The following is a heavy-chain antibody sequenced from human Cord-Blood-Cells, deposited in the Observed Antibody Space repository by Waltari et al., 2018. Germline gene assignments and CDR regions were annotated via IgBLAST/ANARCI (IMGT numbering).Heavy chain of an antibody. CDR3: ARYKVAARIFDY. D-gene: IGHD6-13*01. Sequence: QVQLQQWGAGLLKPSETLSLTCAVYGGSFSGYYWSWIRQPPGKGLEWIGEINHSRSTNSNPSLKSRFTISVDTSKNQCSLKLSSVTAADTAVYYCARYKVAARIFDYWGQGTLVTVSS. CDR2: INHSRST. CDR1: GGSFSGYY. V-gene: IGHV4-34*01. J-gene: IGHJ4*02.